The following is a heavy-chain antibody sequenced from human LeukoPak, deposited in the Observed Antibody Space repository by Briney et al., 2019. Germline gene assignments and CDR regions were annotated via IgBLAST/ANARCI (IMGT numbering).Heavy chain of an antibody. J-gene: IGHJ4*02. CDR2: ISGSGGST. V-gene: IGHV3-23*01. CDR1: GGSFNDYY. Sequence: ETLALTCAVYGGSFNDYYWIWIRQPPGKGLEWVSAISGSGGSTYYADSVKGRFTISRDNSKNTLYLQMNSLRAEDTAVYYCANGAPYYYWGQGTLVTVSS. CDR3: ANGAPYYY. D-gene: IGHD2-21*01.